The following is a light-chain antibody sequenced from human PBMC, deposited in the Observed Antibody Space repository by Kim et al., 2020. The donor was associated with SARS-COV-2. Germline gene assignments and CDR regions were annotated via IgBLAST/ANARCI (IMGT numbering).Light chain of an antibody. CDR1: QSINTY. Sequence: DIQMTQSPSSLAASVGDRVTIACRASQSINTYLNWYQQKPGKAPILLIYAASTLQSGVPSRFSGSGSGTDFTLTISSLQPEDFATYYCQQSHNAPLLTFGGGTKVDIK. CDR2: AAS. J-gene: IGKJ4*01. CDR3: QQSHNAPLLT. V-gene: IGKV1-39*01.